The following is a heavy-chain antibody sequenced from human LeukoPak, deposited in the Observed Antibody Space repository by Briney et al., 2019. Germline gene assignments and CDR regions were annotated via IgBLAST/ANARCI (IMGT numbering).Heavy chain of an antibody. D-gene: IGHD3-10*01. J-gene: IGHJ5*02. CDR3: ARFHYGSGTQLNWFDP. CDR2: IDWDNDK. Sequence: SGPALVKPTQTLTLTCTFSGFSLGTSGMCVSWIRQPPGKALEWLARIDWDNDKYYSTSLKTRLTISKDTSKNQVVLTMTNMDPVDTATYYCARFHYGSGTQLNWFDPWGQGTLVTVSS. V-gene: IGHV2-70*11. CDR1: GFSLGTSGMC.